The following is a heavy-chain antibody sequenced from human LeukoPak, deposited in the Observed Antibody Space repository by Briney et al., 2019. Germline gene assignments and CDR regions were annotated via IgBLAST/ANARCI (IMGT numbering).Heavy chain of an antibody. Sequence: GGSLRLSCAASGFTFNSYAMNWVRQVPGKGLEWVATVSGSGTTTWYADSVRGQFTISRDNSKNTLYLQMSSLRAEDTAVCYCARPRGINWLFYHFDLWGQGTLVTVSS. J-gene: IGHJ4*02. CDR2: VSGSGTTT. V-gene: IGHV3-23*01. CDR1: GFTFNSYA. CDR3: ARPRGINWLFYHFDL. D-gene: IGHD3-9*01.